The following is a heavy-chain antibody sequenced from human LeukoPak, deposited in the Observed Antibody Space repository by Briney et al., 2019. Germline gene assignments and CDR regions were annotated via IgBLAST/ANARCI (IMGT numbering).Heavy chain of an antibody. CDR1: GFTFGDYA. V-gene: IGHV3-49*03. Sequence: GGSLRLSCTASGFTFGDYAMSWIRQAPGKGLEWVGFIRSKAYGETADYATSVKGRFTISRDDSKAIAYLQMNSLKTEDTAVYHCTRDRGAYNLYDYWGQGILVTVSS. CDR3: TRDRGAYNLYDY. D-gene: IGHD1-1*01. CDR2: IRSKAYGETA. J-gene: IGHJ4*02.